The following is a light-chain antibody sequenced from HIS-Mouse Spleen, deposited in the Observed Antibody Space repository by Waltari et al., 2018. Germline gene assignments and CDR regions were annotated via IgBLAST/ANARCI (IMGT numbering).Light chain of an antibody. V-gene: IGLV3-21*03. CDR1: NLGSKS. CDR3: QVWDSSSDHVV. Sequence: SYVLTQPPSVSVAPGKTARITCGGNNLGSKSLHWYQQKPGQAPVLVVYDGSDRPSGIPERFSGSNSGNTATLTISRVEAGDEADYYCQVWDSSSDHVVFGGGTKLTVL. CDR2: DGS. J-gene: IGLJ2*01.